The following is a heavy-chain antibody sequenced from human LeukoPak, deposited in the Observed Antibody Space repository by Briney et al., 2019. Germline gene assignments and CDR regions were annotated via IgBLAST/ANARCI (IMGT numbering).Heavy chain of an antibody. J-gene: IGHJ5*01. Sequence: PGGSLRLSCAASGFTFSSYAMSWVRQAPGKGLECVSTISASGGSAYYADSVKGRFTISRDNAKNTLHLQMDSLRAEDTAVYYCARSDWLDSWGQGTLVIVSS. V-gene: IGHV3-23*01. CDR2: ISASGGSA. CDR3: ARSDWLDS. CDR1: GFTFSSYA.